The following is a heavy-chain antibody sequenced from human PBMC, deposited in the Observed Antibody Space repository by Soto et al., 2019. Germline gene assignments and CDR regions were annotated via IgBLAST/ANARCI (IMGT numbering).Heavy chain of an antibody. CDR2: ISGSGDNT. D-gene: IGHD3-16*01. CDR3: ARRLAGPTCSPDLACYYYNMDV. CDR1: GFTSTNYA. J-gene: IGHJ6*03. Sequence: EVQLLESGGGLVQPGGSLRLSCAASGFTSTNYAMNWVRQAPWKGLELVSGISGSGDNTYYADSVKGRLTISRDNSKNTLFLQMNSLSAEDTAVYYCARRLAGPTCSPDLACYYYNMDVWGLGTTVTVS. V-gene: IGHV3-23*01.